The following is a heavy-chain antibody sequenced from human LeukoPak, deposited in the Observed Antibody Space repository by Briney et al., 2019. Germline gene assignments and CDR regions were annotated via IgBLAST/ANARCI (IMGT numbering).Heavy chain of an antibody. CDR1: GFTFSDYY. V-gene: IGHV3-11*01. J-gene: IGHJ2*01. Sequence: GGSLRFSCAASGFTFSDYYMSWIRQAPGNGLEWVSYISSSGSTIYYADSVKGRFTISRDNAKNSLYLQMNSLRAEGTAVYYCARGRGVYGYWYFDLWGRGTLVTVSS. CDR3: ARGRGVYGYWYFDL. D-gene: IGHD2-15*01. CDR2: ISSSGSTI.